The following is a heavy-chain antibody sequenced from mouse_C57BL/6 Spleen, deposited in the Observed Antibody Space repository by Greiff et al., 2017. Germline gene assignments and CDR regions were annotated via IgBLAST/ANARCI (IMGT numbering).Heavy chain of an antibody. CDR2: FNPNYGTI. CDR3: ARVYYDYDGEYYAMAY. D-gene: IGHD2-4*01. Sequence: VQLKESGPELVKPGASVKISCKASGYSFTDYNMNWVKQSNGKSLEWIGVFNPNYGTIRFNQKFKGKATLTVDQSSSTAYMQLNSLTSEDSAVYYCARVYYDYDGEYYAMAYWGQGTLVTVSS. V-gene: IGHV1-39*01. J-gene: IGHJ4*01. CDR1: GYSFTDYN.